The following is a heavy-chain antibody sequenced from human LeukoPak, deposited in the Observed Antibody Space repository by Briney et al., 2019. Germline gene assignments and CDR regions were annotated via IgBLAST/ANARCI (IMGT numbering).Heavy chain of an antibody. CDR3: ARVGGSNFYNYGMDV. Sequence: PSETLSLTCTVSDDSIGNYYWSWIRQSPGKGLEWIGYNYFSGSTNYNPSLKRRVTMSVVTSKNQFSLRLTSVTAADTATYYCARVGGSNFYNYGMDVWGQGTTVIVSS. D-gene: IGHD4-11*01. CDR2: NYFSGST. V-gene: IGHV4-59*01. J-gene: IGHJ6*02. CDR1: DDSIGNYY.